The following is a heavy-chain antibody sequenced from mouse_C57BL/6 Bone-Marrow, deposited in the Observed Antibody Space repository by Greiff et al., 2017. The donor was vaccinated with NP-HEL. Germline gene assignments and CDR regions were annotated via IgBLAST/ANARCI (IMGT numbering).Heavy chain of an antibody. CDR3: ASMAIYNGNYVWFAY. J-gene: IGHJ3*01. Sequence: VQLQQSVAELVRPGASVKLSCTASGFNIKNTYMHWVKQRPEQGLEWIGRIDPANGNTKYAPKFQGKATITADTYSNNTYLQLSILTSADTAIYYCASMAIYNGNYVWFAYWGQGTLVTVSA. CDR1: GFNIKNTY. V-gene: IGHV14-3*01. CDR2: IDPANGNT. D-gene: IGHD2-1*01.